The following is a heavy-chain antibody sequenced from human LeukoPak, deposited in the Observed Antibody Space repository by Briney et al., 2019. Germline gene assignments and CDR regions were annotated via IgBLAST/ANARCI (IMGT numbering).Heavy chain of an antibody. J-gene: IGHJ4*02. CDR3: AKGKYSSGWYPGVLLYYFDY. Sequence: GGSLRLSCAASGFTFSSYAMSWVRQAPGKGLEWVSAISGSGGSTYYADSVKGRFTISRDNSKNTLYLQMNSLRAEDTAVYYCAKGKYSSGWYPGVLLYYFDYWGQGTLVTVSS. CDR1: GFTFSSYA. CDR2: ISGSGGST. V-gene: IGHV3-23*01. D-gene: IGHD6-19*01.